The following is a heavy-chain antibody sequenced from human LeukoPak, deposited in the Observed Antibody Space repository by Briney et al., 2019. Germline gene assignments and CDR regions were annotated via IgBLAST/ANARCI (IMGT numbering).Heavy chain of an antibody. Sequence: ETLSLTCAVYGGSFSGYYWSWIRQPPGKGLEWIGEINHSGSTNYNPSLKGRVTISVDTSKNQFSLKLSSVTAADTAVYYCARAHGSSSRIYYYYYMDVWGKGTTVTVSS. D-gene: IGHD6-6*01. V-gene: IGHV4-34*01. CDR1: GGSFSGYY. J-gene: IGHJ6*03. CDR2: INHSGST. CDR3: ARAHGSSSRIYYYYYMDV.